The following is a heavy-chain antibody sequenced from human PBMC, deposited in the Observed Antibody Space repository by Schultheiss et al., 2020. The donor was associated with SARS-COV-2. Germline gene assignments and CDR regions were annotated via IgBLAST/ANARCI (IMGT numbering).Heavy chain of an antibody. J-gene: IGHJ6*02. V-gene: IGHV3-74*01. CDR3: AKESSSSWSRPYYYYGMDV. D-gene: IGHD6-13*01. Sequence: GGSLRLSCAASGFTLSSYWMHWVRRPPGKGLVWVSRIDSDGSNTAYADSVKGRFTISRDKAKNTLYLQMNSLRVEDTAVYYCAKESSSSWSRPYYYYGMDVWGQGTTVTVSS. CDR2: IDSDGSNT. CDR1: GFTLSSYW.